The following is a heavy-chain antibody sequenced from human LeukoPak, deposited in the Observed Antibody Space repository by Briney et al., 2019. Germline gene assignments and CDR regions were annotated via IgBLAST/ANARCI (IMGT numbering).Heavy chain of an antibody. Sequence: AGGSLRLSCAASGFTFSSYSMNWVRQAPGKGLEWVSSISSSSYIYYADSVKGRFTISRDNAKNSLYLQMNSLRAEDTAVYYCASEGRDGYNDPSDYWGQGTLVTVSS. CDR3: ASEGRDGYNDPSDY. V-gene: IGHV3-21*01. CDR2: ISSSSYI. D-gene: IGHD5-24*01. J-gene: IGHJ4*02. CDR1: GFTFSSYS.